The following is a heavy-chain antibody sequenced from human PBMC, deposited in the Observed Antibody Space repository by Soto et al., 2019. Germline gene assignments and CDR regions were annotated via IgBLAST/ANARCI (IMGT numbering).Heavy chain of an antibody. CDR2: ISYSGST. Sequence: PSETLSLTCTVSGGSISSGDYYWSWIRQPPGKGLEWIGYISYSGSTNYNPSLKSRVTISVDTSKNQFSLKLSSVTAADTAVYYCARASIDYGDYADYWGQGTLVTVSS. D-gene: IGHD3-16*01. V-gene: IGHV4-61*08. J-gene: IGHJ4*02. CDR1: GGSISSGDYY. CDR3: ARASIDYGDYADY.